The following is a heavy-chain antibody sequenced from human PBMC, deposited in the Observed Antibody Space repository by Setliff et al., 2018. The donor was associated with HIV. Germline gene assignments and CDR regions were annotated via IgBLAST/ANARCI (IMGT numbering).Heavy chain of an antibody. V-gene: IGHV1-18*01. CDR3: ARVAWYYSFWSGLGDAFDI. CDR2: ISVDNGNT. CDR1: GGTFSSYA. D-gene: IGHD3-3*01. Sequence: GASVKVSCKASGGTFSSYAISWVRQAPGQGLEWMGWISVDNGNTNYAQKFQGRVTMTTDTSTSTAYMELRSLRSDDTAVYYCARVAWYYSFWSGLGDAFDIWGQGTMVTV. J-gene: IGHJ3*02.